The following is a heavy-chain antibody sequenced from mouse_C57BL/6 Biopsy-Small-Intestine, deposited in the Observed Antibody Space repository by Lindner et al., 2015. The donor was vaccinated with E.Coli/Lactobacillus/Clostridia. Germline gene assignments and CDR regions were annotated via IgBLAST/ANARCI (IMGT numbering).Heavy chain of an antibody. CDR1: GYSFTDYY. V-gene: IGHV1-31*01. CDR2: IYPNNDIS. J-gene: IGHJ2*01. D-gene: IGHD2-3*01. Sequence: VQLQESGPELVKPGASVKISCKASGYSFTDYYMHWVKQSHGNILDWIGFIYPNNDISSYSQKFKGRATLTVDKYSKTAYMEFRSLTSEDSAVYYCARGGYDGSSHFDYWGQGTTLTVSS. CDR3: ARGGYDGSSHFDY.